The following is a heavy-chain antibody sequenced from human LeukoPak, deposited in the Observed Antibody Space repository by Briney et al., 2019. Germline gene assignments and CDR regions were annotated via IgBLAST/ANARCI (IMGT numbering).Heavy chain of an antibody. D-gene: IGHD3-10*01. J-gene: IGHJ6*02. V-gene: IGHV3-30*02. CDR2: IRYDGSNK. CDR3: ANWASGGYYYGMDV. Sequence: GGSLRLSCAASGFTLSSYGMHWVRQAPGKGLEWVAFIRYDGSNKYYADSVKGRFTISRDNSKNTLYLQMNSLRAEDTAVYYCANWASGGYYYGMDVWGQGTTVTVSS. CDR1: GFTLSSYG.